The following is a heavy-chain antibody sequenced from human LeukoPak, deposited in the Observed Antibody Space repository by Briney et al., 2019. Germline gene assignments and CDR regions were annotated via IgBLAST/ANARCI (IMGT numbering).Heavy chain of an antibody. J-gene: IGHJ4*02. D-gene: IGHD1-26*01. CDR2: ISSSSSYI. CDR1: GFTFSSYS. Sequence: PGGSLRLSCAASGFTFSSYSMNWVRQAPGKGLEWVSSISSSSSYIYYADSVKGRFTISRDNAKNSLYLQMNSLRAEDTAVYYCARERPSSGSYKSAFDYWGQGTLVTVSS. V-gene: IGHV3-21*01. CDR3: ARERPSSGSYKSAFDY.